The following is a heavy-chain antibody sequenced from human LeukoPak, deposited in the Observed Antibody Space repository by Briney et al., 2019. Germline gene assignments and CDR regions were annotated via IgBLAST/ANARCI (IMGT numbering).Heavy chain of an antibody. J-gene: IGHJ6*02. CDR2: IYPGDSDT. CDR3: ARLLNFAMDV. CDR1: GNNFNTYW. Sequence: GESLKISCKGSGNNFNTYWIGWVRLMPGKGLEWMGIIYPGDSDTRYSPSFQGQVTISADKSISTAYLQWSSLKASDTVFYYCARLLNFAMDVWGQGTTVTVSS. V-gene: IGHV5-51*01. D-gene: IGHD1-1*01.